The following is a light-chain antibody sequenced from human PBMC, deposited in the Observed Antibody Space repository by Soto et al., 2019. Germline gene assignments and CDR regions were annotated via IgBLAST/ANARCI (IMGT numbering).Light chain of an antibody. CDR2: GAS. J-gene: IGKJ4*01. V-gene: IGKV1-39*01. CDR1: QNIDTF. CDR3: QQTYSTLALT. Sequence: DIQMTQSPFSLAASVGDRVTVSCRSSQNIDTFLNWYRHKPGKAPELLIFGASRLLSGVPSRFSGGGSGTEFTLNISSLQPEDFETYYCQQTYSTLALTFGGGTKVDIK.